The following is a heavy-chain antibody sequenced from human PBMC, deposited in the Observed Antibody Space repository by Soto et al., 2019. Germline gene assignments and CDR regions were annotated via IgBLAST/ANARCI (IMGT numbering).Heavy chain of an antibody. J-gene: IGHJ4*02. Sequence: QLQLQESGPGLVKPSETLSLTCSVSGDSINSDNYYWGWIRQPPGKGLEWIGSIYYRRNTYYNPSLKTRVTRSLDKSKSQFSLKLNSVTAADSAVYFCARLEGLATISYYFDYWGQGTLVTVSS. V-gene: IGHV4-39*01. CDR2: IYYRRNT. D-gene: IGHD3-9*01. CDR1: GDSINSDNYY. CDR3: ARLEGLATISYYFDY.